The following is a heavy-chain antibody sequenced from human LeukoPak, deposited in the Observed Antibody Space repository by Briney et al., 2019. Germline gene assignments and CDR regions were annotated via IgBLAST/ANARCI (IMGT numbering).Heavy chain of an antibody. D-gene: IGHD3-3*01. Sequence: ASVKVSCKVSGYTLTELSMHWVRQAPGKGLEWMGGFDPEDGETIYAQKFQGRVTMTEDTSTDTAYMELRSLRSEDTAVYYCATGGLRFLEWLPKNFDYWGQGTLVTVSS. J-gene: IGHJ4*02. CDR1: GYTLTELS. CDR2: FDPEDGET. V-gene: IGHV1-24*01. CDR3: ATGGLRFLEWLPKNFDY.